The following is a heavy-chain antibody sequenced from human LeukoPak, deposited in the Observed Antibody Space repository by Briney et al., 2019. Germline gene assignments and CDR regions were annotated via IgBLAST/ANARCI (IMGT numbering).Heavy chain of an antibody. Sequence: PSETLSLTCTVSGGSISSGSYYWSWIRQPAGKGLEWIGRIYTSGSTNYNPSLKSRVTISVDTSKNQFSLKLSSVTAADTAVYYCARAPGGYHFWSGYEAFDIWGQGTMVTVSS. D-gene: IGHD3-3*01. CDR1: GGSISSGSYY. J-gene: IGHJ3*02. V-gene: IGHV4-61*02. CDR3: ARAPGGYHFWSGYEAFDI. CDR2: IYTSGST.